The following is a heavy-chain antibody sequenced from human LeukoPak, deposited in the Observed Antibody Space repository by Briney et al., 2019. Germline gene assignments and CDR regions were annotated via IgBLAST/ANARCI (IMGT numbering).Heavy chain of an antibody. D-gene: IGHD1-26*01. J-gene: IGHJ5*02. CDR1: GGTFSSYA. CDR3: ARGGYWENWFDP. Sequence: SAKVSCKASGGTFSSYAISWVRQAPGQGLEWMGGIIPIFGTANYAQKFQGRVTITADESTSTAYMELSSLRSEDTAVYYCARGGYWENWFDPWGQGTLVTVSS. CDR2: IIPIFGTA. V-gene: IGHV1-69*13.